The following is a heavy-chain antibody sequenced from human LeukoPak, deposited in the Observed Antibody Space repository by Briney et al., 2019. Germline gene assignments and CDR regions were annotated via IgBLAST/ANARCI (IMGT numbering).Heavy chain of an antibody. D-gene: IGHD3-16*01. CDR3: ARRRLGDAFDV. V-gene: IGHV4-59*08. CDR2: IYYSGST. J-gene: IGHJ3*01. Sequence: SETLSLTCTVSGGSINGYYWTWIRQPPGKGLEWIGYIYYSGSTNNNPSLKSRVTLSVHTSKNQFSLRLSSVTAADTAIYYCARRRLGDAFDVWGQGTMVAVSS. CDR1: GGSINGYY.